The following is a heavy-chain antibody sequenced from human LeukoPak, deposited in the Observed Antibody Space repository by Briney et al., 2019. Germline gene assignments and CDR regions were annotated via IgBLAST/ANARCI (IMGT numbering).Heavy chain of an antibody. J-gene: IGHJ4*02. V-gene: IGHV3-7*05. CDR2: IKQDGSEK. D-gene: IGHD3-16*01. CDR1: GFTFSGNW. Sequence: GGSLRLSCAAPGFTFSGNWMSWVRQAPGKGLEWVANIKQDGSEKYYVDSVKGRFTISTDNAKNSLYLQMNSLRAEDTAVYYCARDSRLGESGFDYWGQGILVTVSS. CDR3: ARDSRLGESGFDY.